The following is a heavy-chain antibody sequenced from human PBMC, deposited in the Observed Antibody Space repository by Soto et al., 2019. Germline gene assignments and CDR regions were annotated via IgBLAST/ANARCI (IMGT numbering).Heavy chain of an antibody. V-gene: IGHV4-34*01. J-gene: IGHJ6*02. Sequence: ASETLSLTCAVYGGSFSGYYWSWIRQPPGKGLEWIGEINHSGSTNYNPSLKSRVTISVDTSKNQFSLKLSSVTAADTAVYYCARGVGDVCGQGTTVTVSS. CDR2: INHSGST. CDR1: GGSFSGYY. CDR3: ARGVGDV.